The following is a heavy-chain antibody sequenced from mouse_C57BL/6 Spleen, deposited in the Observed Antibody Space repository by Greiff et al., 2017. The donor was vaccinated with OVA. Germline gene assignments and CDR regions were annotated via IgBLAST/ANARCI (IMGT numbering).Heavy chain of an antibody. J-gene: IGHJ2*01. D-gene: IGHD2-1*01. CDR2: INPGSGGT. CDR1: GYAFTNYL. CDR3: ARATTREYYFDY. Sequence: QVQLQQSGAELVRPGTSVKVSCKASGYAFTNYLIEWVKQRPGQGLEWIGVINPGSGGTNYNEKFKGKATLTADKSSSTAYMQLSSLTSEDSAVYFCARATTREYYFDYWGQGTTLTVSS. V-gene: IGHV1-54*01.